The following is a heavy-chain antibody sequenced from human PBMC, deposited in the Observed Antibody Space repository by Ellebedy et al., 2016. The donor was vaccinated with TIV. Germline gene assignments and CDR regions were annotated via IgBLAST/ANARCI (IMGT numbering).Heavy chain of an antibody. J-gene: IGHJ4*02. D-gene: IGHD3-16*01. Sequence: ASVKVSCKASGYTFTSYHMHWVRQAPGQGLEWMGIINPSGGSTNYAQKLQGRVTMTRDTSTRTVYMELSSLRFEDTAVYYCARDLGEDGDYWGQGTLVTVSS. V-gene: IGHV1-46*04. CDR2: INPSGGST. CDR1: GYTFTSYH. CDR3: ARDLGEDGDY.